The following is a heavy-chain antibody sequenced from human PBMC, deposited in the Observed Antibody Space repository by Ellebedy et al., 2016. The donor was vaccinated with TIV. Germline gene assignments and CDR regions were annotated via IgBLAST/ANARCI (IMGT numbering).Heavy chain of an antibody. V-gene: IGHV3-21*01. CDR2: ISSSSSYI. CDR3: AALASNYDILTGHTQAFDI. CDR1: GFTFSSYS. J-gene: IGHJ3*02. Sequence: GGSLRLSXAASGFTFSSYSMNWVRQAPGKGLEWVSSISSSSSYIYYADSVKGRFTISRDNAKNSLYLQMNSLRAEDTAVYYCAALASNYDILTGHTQAFDIWGQGTMVTVSS. D-gene: IGHD3-9*01.